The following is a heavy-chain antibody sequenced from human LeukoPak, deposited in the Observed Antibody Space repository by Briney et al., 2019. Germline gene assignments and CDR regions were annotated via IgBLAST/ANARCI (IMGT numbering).Heavy chain of an antibody. Sequence: SETLSLTCTVSGGSISSYYWSWIRQPAGKGLEWIGRIYTSGSTNYNPSLKSRVTMSVDTSKNQFSLKLSSVTAADTAVYYCARGVRYIFDSAYYYYYMDVWGKGTTVTVSS. CDR2: IYTSGST. D-gene: IGHD3-3*02. V-gene: IGHV4-4*07. CDR1: GGSISSYY. J-gene: IGHJ6*03. CDR3: ARGVRYIFDSAYYYYYMDV.